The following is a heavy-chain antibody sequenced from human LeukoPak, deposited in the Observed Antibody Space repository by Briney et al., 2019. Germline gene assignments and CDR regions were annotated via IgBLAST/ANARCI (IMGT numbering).Heavy chain of an antibody. J-gene: IGHJ4*02. CDR1: GYFISSGYY. D-gene: IGHD1-1*01. V-gene: IGHV4-38-2*01. CDR2: IYHSGST. Sequence: SETLSLTCAVSGYFISSGYYWGWIRQPPGKGLEWIGSIYHSGSTDYNPSLKSLVTISVDTSKNQFSLKLNSVTAADAAVYYCASPGKYDNSPIDYWGQGTLVTVSS. CDR3: ASPGKYDNSPIDY.